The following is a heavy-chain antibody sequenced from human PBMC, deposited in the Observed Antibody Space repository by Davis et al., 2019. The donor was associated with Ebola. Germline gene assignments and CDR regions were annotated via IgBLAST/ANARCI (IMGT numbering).Heavy chain of an antibody. Sequence: MPSETLSLTCTVSGGSVSSGSYYWSWIRQPPGKGLEWIGEINHSGSTNYNPSLKSRVTISVDTSKNQFSLKLSSVTAADTAVYYCARVSVITGTTGYFDYWGQGTLVTVSS. V-gene: IGHV4-39*07. D-gene: IGHD1-20*01. CDR1: GGSVSSGSYY. CDR3: ARVSVITGTTGYFDY. J-gene: IGHJ4*02. CDR2: INHSGST.